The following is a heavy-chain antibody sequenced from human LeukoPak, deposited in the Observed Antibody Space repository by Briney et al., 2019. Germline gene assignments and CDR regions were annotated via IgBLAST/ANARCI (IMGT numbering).Heavy chain of an antibody. CDR2: IYYSGST. J-gene: IGHJ4*02. Sequence: PSETLSLICTVSGGSIRNYYWSWVRQPPGKGLEWIGYIYYSGSTNYNPSLKSRVTISVDTSKNQFSLKLSSVTAAGTAVYYCARRDLITGTTDYWGQGILVTVSS. V-gene: IGHV4-59*01. CDR1: GGSIRNYY. D-gene: IGHD1-7*01. CDR3: ARRDLITGTTDY.